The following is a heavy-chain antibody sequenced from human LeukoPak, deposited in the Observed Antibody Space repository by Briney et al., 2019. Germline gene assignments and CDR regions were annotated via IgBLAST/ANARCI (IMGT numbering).Heavy chain of an antibody. J-gene: IGHJ5*02. CDR2: INGDGSST. CDR3: ARDGHGNWNDGGWFDP. V-gene: IGHV3-74*01. CDR1: GFTFSTYW. Sequence: GGSLRLSCAASGFTFSTYWMHWVRQAPGKGLVWVSRINGDGSSTSYADSVKGRFTISRDNAKNTLYPQMSSLRAEDTAVYYCARDGHGNWNDGGWFDPWGQGTLVTVSS. D-gene: IGHD1-1*01.